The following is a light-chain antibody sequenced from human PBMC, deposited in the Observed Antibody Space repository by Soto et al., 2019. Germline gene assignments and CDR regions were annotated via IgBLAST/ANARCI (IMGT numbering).Light chain of an antibody. CDR2: XXD. CDR1: XXXIGIKD. CDR3: ASWDDSLSGVV. J-gene: IGLJ2*01. Sequence: QSVLXXXXSASXTPXXXXXXXXXXSXXXIGIKDVYWYKQLPGTAPKXXXXXXDQRPSGVPDRFSGSKSGTSASLAISGLRSEDEADYYCASWDDSLSGVVFGGGTKLTVL. V-gene: IGLV1-47*01.